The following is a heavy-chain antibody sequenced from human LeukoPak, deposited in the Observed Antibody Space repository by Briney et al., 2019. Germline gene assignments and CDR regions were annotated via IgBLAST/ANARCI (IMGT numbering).Heavy chain of an antibody. CDR1: GDTFTSSD. J-gene: IGHJ4*02. CDR3: ARSGIAAASANY. D-gene: IGHD6-13*01. Sequence: ASVKVSCKTSGDTFTSSDVNWVRQATGQGLEWMGWMNPNSGNTGYAQKFQGRVTFSRNNSISTAYMELSSLRSEDAAVYYCARSGIAAASANYWGQGTLVTVSS. V-gene: IGHV1-8*03. CDR2: MNPNSGNT.